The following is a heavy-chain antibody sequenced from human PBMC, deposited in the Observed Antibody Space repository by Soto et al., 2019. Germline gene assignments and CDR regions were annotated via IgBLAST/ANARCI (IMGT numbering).Heavy chain of an antibody. D-gene: IGHD6-19*01. J-gene: IGHJ4*02. CDR3: ARDLYSSGWYHYFDY. CDR2: ISSSSSTI. V-gene: IGHV3-48*01. Sequence: PGGSLRLSCAASGFTFSSYSMNWVRQAPGKGLEWVSYISSSSSTIYYADSVKGRFTISRDNAKNSLYLQMNSLRAEDTAVYYCARDLYSSGWYHYFDYWGQGTLVTVS. CDR1: GFTFSSYS.